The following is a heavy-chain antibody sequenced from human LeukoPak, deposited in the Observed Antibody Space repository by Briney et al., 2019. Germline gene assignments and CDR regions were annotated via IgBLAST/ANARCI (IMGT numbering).Heavy chain of an antibody. CDR1: GFTFSSYG. D-gene: IGHD3-3*01. CDR2: IRYDGSNK. V-gene: IGHV3-30*02. J-gene: IGHJ3*02. Sequence: GGSLRLSCAASGFTFSSYGMHWVRQAPGKGLEWVAFIRYDGSNKYYADSVKGRFTISRDNSKNTLYLQMNSLRAEDTAVYYCASLRFLEWLSHAFDIWGQGTMVTVSS. CDR3: ASLRFLEWLSHAFDI.